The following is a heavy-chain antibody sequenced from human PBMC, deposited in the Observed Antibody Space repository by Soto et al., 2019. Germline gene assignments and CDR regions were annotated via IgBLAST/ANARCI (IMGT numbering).Heavy chain of an antibody. Sequence: GGSLRLSCAASGFTFSSYVRHWVRQAPGKGLEWVAVIWYDGSNKYYADSVKGRFTISRDNSKNTLYLQMNSLRAEDTAVYYCAREGYSSSSSGNYYYMDVWGKGTTVTVSS. CDR1: GFTFSSYV. CDR3: AREGYSSSSSGNYYYMDV. D-gene: IGHD6-6*01. V-gene: IGHV3-33*01. J-gene: IGHJ6*03. CDR2: IWYDGSNK.